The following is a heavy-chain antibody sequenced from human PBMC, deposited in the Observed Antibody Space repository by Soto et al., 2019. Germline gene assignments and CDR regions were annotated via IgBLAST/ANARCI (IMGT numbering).Heavy chain of an antibody. D-gene: IGHD2-15*01. CDR2: ISYDGSNK. V-gene: IGHV3-30-3*01. Sequence: QVQLVESGGGVVQPGRSLRLSCAASGFTFSSYAMHWVRQAPGKGLEWVALISYDGSNKYYADSVKGRFTISRDNSKNTLYLQMNSLRAEDTAVYYCARDIYCTGDSCYPGRIDYWGQGTLVTVSS. J-gene: IGHJ4*02. CDR1: GFTFSSYA. CDR3: ARDIYCTGDSCYPGRIDY.